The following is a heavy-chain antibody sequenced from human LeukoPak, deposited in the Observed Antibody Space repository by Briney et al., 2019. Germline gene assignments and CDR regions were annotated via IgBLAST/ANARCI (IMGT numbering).Heavy chain of an antibody. CDR1: GFTVSSNY. J-gene: IGHJ4*02. CDR2: IYSGGST. Sequence: GGSLRLSCAASGFTVSSNYMSWVRQAPGKGLEWVSVIYSGGSTYYADSVKGRFTISRDNSKNTLYLQMNSLRAEDTAVYYCARGPIDSSSWGGLDYWGQGTLVTVSS. D-gene: IGHD6-13*01. CDR3: ARGPIDSSSWGGLDY. V-gene: IGHV3-53*01.